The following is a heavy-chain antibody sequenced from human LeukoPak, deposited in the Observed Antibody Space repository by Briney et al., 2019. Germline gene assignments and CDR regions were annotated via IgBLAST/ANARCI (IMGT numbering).Heavy chain of an antibody. Sequence: GGSLRLSCAASGFTFSSYAMSWVRQAPGKGLEWVSAISGSGGSTYYAGSVKGRFTISRDNSKNTLYLQMNSLRAEDTAVYYCALRIQWLVGYFQHWGQGTLVTVSS. J-gene: IGHJ1*01. V-gene: IGHV3-23*01. CDR3: ALRIQWLVGYFQH. CDR1: GFTFSSYA. D-gene: IGHD6-19*01. CDR2: ISGSGGST.